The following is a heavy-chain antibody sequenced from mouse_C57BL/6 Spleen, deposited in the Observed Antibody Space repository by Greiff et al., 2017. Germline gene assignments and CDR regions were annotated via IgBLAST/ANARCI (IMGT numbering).Heavy chain of an antibody. Sequence: VQLQQSGPVLVKPGASVKMSCKASGYTFTDYYMNWVKQSHGKSLEWIGVINPYNGGTSYNQKFKGKATLTVDKSSSTAYMELNSLTSEDSAVYYCARSTMVTTRAMDYWGQGTSVTVSS. V-gene: IGHV1-19*01. J-gene: IGHJ4*01. CDR2: INPYNGGT. D-gene: IGHD2-2*01. CDR1: GYTFTDYY. CDR3: ARSTMVTTRAMDY.